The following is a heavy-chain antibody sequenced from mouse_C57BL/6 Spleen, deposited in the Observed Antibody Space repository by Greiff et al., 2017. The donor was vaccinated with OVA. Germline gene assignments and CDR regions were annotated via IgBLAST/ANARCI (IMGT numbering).Heavy chain of an antibody. CDR2: INPGSGGT. V-gene: IGHV1-54*01. Sequence: QVQLQQSGAELVRPGTSVKVSCKASGYAFTNYLIEWVKQRPGQGLEWIGVINPGSGGTNYNETFKGKATLTADKSSSTAYMQLSSLTSEDSAVYFCARGSYYYVPFAYWGQGTLVTVSA. CDR1: GYAFTNYL. CDR3: ARGSYYYVPFAY. D-gene: IGHD1-1*01. J-gene: IGHJ3*01.